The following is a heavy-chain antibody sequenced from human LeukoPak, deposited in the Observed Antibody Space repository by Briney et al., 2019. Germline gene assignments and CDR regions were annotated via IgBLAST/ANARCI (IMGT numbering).Heavy chain of an antibody. CDR2: IYYSGST. Sequence: SETLSLTCTVSGGSISSYYWSWIRQPPGKGLEWIGYIYYSGSTNYNPSLKSRVTISVDTSKNQFSLKLSSVTAADTAVYYCARLSKVFGVVMGFDYWGQGTLVTVSS. J-gene: IGHJ4*02. V-gene: IGHV4-59*08. D-gene: IGHD3-3*01. CDR3: ARLSKVFGVVMGFDY. CDR1: GGSISSYY.